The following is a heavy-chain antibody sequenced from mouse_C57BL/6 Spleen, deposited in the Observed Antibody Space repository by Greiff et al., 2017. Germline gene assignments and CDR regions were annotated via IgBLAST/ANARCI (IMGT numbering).Heavy chain of an antibody. V-gene: IGHV1-82*01. D-gene: IGHD4-1*01. J-gene: IGHJ3*01. Sequence: VVESGPELVKPGASVKISCKASGYAFSSSWMNWVKQRPGKGLEWIGRIYPGDGDTNYNGKFKGKATLTADKSSSTAYMQLSSLTSEDSAVYFCARSQTGAPFAYWGQGTLVTVSA. CDR3: ARSQTGAPFAY. CDR1: GYAFSSSW. CDR2: IYPGDGDT.